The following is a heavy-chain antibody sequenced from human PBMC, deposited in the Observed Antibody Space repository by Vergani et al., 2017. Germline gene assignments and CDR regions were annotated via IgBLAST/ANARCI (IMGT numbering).Heavy chain of an antibody. CDR1: GYNFSNYY. CDR3: ARGNEWYSSSPRY. Sequence: QVQVVQSGAEVKKSGASVKVSCKTSGYNFSNYYMHWVRQAPGQWLEWMGIINPSGGHTNYAQKFQGRVTMTRDPSTSTVYMELSSLRSDDTAIYYCARGNEWYSSSPRYWGQGTLVTVSS. V-gene: IGHV1-46*01. J-gene: IGHJ4*02. D-gene: IGHD6-6*01. CDR2: INPSGGHT.